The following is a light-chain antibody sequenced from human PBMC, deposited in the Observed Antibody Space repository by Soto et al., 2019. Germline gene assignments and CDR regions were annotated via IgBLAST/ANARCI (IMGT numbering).Light chain of an antibody. CDR2: GAS. Sequence: IVLTQSPGTLSLSPGERATLSCRASQSVSNNYLAWYQQKPGQAPRLLIYGASSRATGIPDRFSGSGSGTDFTLTISRLEPEDFAVYYCQQYGSSPWTFGQGTKMDIK. CDR3: QQYGSSPWT. CDR1: QSVSNNY. V-gene: IGKV3-20*01. J-gene: IGKJ1*01.